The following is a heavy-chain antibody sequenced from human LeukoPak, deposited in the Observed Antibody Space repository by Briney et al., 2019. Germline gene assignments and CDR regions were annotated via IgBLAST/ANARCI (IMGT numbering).Heavy chain of an antibody. Sequence: GGSLRLSCAASGFTFSSYSMNWVRQAPGKGLEWVSSISSSSSYIYYADSVKGRFTISRDNAKNSLYLQMNSLRAEDTAVYYCARDSAPARAFDIWGQGTMVTVSS. J-gene: IGHJ3*02. D-gene: IGHD2-2*01. CDR1: GFTFSSYS. V-gene: IGHV3-21*01. CDR3: ARDSAPARAFDI. CDR2: ISSSSSYI.